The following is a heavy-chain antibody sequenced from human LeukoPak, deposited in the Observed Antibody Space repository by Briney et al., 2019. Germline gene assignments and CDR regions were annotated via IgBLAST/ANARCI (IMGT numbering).Heavy chain of an antibody. CDR3: AKDSGIAGPRWYFDL. D-gene: IGHD6-13*01. V-gene: IGHV3-23*01. CDR1: GFTFSSYG. CDR2: INGDGGSI. Sequence: GGSLRLSCAASGFTFSSYGMSWVRQAPGKGLEWVSAINGDGGSIYYTDSVKGRFTISRDNSKNTLYLQMNSLRAEDTAVYYCAKDSGIAGPRWYFDLWGRGTLVTVSS. J-gene: IGHJ2*01.